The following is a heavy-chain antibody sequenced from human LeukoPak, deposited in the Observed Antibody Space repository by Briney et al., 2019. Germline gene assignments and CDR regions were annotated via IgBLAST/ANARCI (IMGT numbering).Heavy chain of an antibody. J-gene: IGHJ4*02. CDR1: GGSITTYY. CDR2: IYASGNT. CDR3: ARGRGSSWYYFDS. Sequence: SETLSLTCTVSGGSITTYYWSWIRQPAGKGLEWIGRIYASGNTNYNPSLKGRVTMTVDTSKNQFSLNLSSVTAADTAVYYCARGRGSSWYYFDSWGQGTLVTVSS. V-gene: IGHV4-4*07. D-gene: IGHD6-13*01.